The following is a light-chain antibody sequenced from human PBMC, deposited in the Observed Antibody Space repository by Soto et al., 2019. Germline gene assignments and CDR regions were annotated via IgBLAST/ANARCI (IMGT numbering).Light chain of an antibody. CDR3: SSYTSSSTWV. CDR1: NNDIGRFDF. V-gene: IGLV2-14*01. J-gene: IGLJ3*02. Sequence: QSALTQPASVSGSPGQSISISCTGTNNDIGRFDFVSWYQQYPGKSPKLILYEVRARPSGISSRFSGSKSGNTASLTISGLQPEDEADYYCSSYTSSSTWVFGGGTKLTVL. CDR2: EVR.